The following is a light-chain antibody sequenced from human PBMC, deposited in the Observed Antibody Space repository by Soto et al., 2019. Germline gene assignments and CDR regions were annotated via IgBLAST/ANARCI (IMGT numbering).Light chain of an antibody. V-gene: IGLV4-60*02. CDR2: LEGSGSY. Sequence: QSVLTQPSSASASLGSSVNLTCTLSSGHSSYIIAWHQQQPGKAPRYLLKLEGSGSYNKGSVVPDRFSGSSSGADRYLTVCYLRFEEEDYYYCETWDSNTLVFGGGTKLTVL. CDR3: ETWDSNTLV. CDR1: SGHSSYI. J-gene: IGLJ2*01.